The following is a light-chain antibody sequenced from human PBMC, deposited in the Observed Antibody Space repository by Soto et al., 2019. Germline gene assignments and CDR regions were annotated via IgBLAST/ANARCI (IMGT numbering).Light chain of an antibody. CDR3: QQSYSTPLT. CDR1: QSISNH. Sequence: DIQMTQSPSSLSASVGARVTSTCRASQSISNHLNWYQQTPGKAPKLLSYAASSLQSGVPSRFSGSGSGTDFTLTISSLKPEDFATYYCQQSYSTPLTFGGGTKVDIK. CDR2: AAS. J-gene: IGKJ4*01. V-gene: IGKV1-39*01.